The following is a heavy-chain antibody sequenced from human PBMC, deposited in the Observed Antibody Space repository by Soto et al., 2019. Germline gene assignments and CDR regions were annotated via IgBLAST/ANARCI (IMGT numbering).Heavy chain of an antibody. Sequence: PGGSLRLSCAVSGFTFTNYGFNWVRQAPGKGLEWVSSVSKSDYTYYSDSVKGRFTISRDNAKNSLYLQMNSLRAEDTAVYYCARIAVAGVDYWGQGTLVTVSS. CDR3: ARIAVAGVDY. J-gene: IGHJ4*02. CDR2: VSKSDYT. V-gene: IGHV3-21*01. CDR1: GFTFTNYG. D-gene: IGHD6-19*01.